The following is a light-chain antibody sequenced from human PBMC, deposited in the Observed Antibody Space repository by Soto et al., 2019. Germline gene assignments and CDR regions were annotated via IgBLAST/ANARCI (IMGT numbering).Light chain of an antibody. Sequence: QSALTQPRSVSGSPGQSVTISCTGTSSDVGDYNYVTWYQHHPGKAPKLIIYDVSKRPSGVPDRFSGSKSGNTASLIISGLQADDEADYYCCSYAGIHIFVFGTGTKVTVL. CDR1: SSDVGDYNY. CDR3: CSYAGIHIFV. CDR2: DVS. J-gene: IGLJ1*01. V-gene: IGLV2-11*01.